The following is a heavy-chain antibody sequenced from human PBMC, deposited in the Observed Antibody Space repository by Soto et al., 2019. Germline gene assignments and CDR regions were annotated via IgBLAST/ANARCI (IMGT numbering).Heavy chain of an antibody. CDR1: GDSISNGYYT. Sequence: QVQLQESGPGLVEPSQTLSLTCTVSGDSISNGYYTWSWIRQPPGKDLEWIGHIYNSVHTYSNPSLKSRVTISADTSKNQVSLKLSSVTAADTAVYYCARGPSGDKVDYCGQGTLVTVSS. J-gene: IGHJ4*02. V-gene: IGHV4-30-4*01. D-gene: IGHD3-10*01. CDR3: ARGPSGDKVDY. CDR2: IYNSVHT.